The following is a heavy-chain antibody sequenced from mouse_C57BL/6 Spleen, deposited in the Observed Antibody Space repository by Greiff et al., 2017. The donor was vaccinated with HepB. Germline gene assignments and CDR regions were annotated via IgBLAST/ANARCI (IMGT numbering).Heavy chain of an antibody. CDR3: ARSELLRYFDV. CDR1: GYTFTSYW. CDR2: IDPSDSYT. V-gene: IGHV1-59*01. Sequence: VKLQQPGAELVRPGTSVKLSCKASGYTFTSYWMHWVKQRPGQGLEWIGVIDPSDSYTNYNQKFKGKATLTVDTSSSTAYMQLSSLTSEDSAVYYCARSELLRYFDVWGTGTTVTVSS. J-gene: IGHJ1*03. D-gene: IGHD1-1*01.